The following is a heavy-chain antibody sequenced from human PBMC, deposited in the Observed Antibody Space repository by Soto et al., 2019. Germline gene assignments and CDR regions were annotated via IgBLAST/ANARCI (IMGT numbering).Heavy chain of an antibody. Sequence: QVQLVQSGAAVKKPGSSVKVSCRASGGTFSNYAVSWVRQAPGQGLEWMGGIILPFGTANYAQKFQGRVTITADESRVTTYMEFSSLRFEDTAVYYCARGPDYEAYFDFWGQGTLVTVSS. CDR3: ARGPDYEAYFDF. CDR1: GGTFSNYA. D-gene: IGHD4-17*01. V-gene: IGHV1-69*12. CDR2: IILPFGTA. J-gene: IGHJ4*02.